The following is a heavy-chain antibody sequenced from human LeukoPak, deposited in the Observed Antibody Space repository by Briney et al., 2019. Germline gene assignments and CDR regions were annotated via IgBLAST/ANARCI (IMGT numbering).Heavy chain of an antibody. CDR3: ARDSGVGPCLFCSGFDI. V-gene: IGHV3-21*01. CDR1: GFTFSSYN. CDR2: ISTSGIYI. Sequence: GGSLRLSCAASGFTFSSYNMNWVRQAPGKGLEWVSSISTSGIYIYYADSVKGRFTISRDNAKKSLYLQINSLRAEDTAVYYCARDSGVGPCLFCSGFDIWGQGTMVTVSS. J-gene: IGHJ3*02. D-gene: IGHD2-15*01.